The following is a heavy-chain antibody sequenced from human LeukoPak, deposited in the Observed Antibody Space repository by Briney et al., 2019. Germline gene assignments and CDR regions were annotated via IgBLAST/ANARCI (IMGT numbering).Heavy chain of an antibody. V-gene: IGHV4-59*06. D-gene: IGHD6-19*01. CDR1: GFTFSSYA. Sequence: PWGSLRLSCAASGFTFSSYAMSWVRQAPGKGLEWIGYIYYSGSTYYNPSLKSRVTISVDTSKNQFSLKLSSVTAADTAVYYCARDQNSSGFIWFDPWGQGTLVTVSS. CDR3: ARDQNSSGFIWFDP. J-gene: IGHJ5*02. CDR2: IYYSGST.